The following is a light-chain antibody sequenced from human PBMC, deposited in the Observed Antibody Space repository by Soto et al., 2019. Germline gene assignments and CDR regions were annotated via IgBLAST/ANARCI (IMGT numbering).Light chain of an antibody. CDR3: QQYGSSPIT. J-gene: IGKJ5*01. V-gene: IGKV3-20*01. CDR2: GAS. Sequence: EIVLTQSPGTLSLSPGERATLSCRASQSVSRNYVAWYQQKRGQAPSRLIFGASSRATGIPDRFRGGGSGTDFTLTISRLEPEDFAVYYCQQYGSSPITFGQGTRLEIK. CDR1: QSVSRNY.